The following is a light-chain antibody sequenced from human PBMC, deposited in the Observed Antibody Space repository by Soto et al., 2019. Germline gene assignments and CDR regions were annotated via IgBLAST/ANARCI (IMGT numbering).Light chain of an antibody. CDR1: QPINIY. J-gene: IGKJ4*01. V-gene: IGKV1-39*01. Sequence: DILMTQSPSSLSASVGDRVTITCRTSQPINIYLNWYQHKPGKAPKLLIYAASSLQSGVPSRFSGSGSGADFTLTISSLQPEDFATYYCQQSYSAPTFGGGTKVEIK. CDR2: AAS. CDR3: QQSYSAPT.